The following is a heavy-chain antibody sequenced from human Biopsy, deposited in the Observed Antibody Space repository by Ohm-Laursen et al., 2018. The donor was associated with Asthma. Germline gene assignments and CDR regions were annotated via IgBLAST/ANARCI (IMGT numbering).Heavy chain of an antibody. J-gene: IGHJ4*02. CDR2: IIPIFGPT. CDR3: ARGPEYVRSSGALDY. Sequence: ASVKVSCNASGGTFSSNSINWVRQAPGQGLEWMGRIIPIFGPTNYAQKFQGRVTISADDSTSTAYMELSSLRSKDTALYYCARGPEYVRSSGALDYWGQGTLVTVSS. D-gene: IGHD2-2*01. CDR1: GGTFSSNS. V-gene: IGHV1-69*13.